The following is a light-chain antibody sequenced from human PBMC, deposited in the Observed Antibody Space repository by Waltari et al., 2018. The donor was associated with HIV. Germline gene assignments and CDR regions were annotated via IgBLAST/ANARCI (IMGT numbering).Light chain of an antibody. CDR1: SSDVGGYNY. J-gene: IGLJ2*01. Sequence: QSALTQPRSVSGSPGQSVTISCTGTSSDVGGYNYVSWYQQHPGKAPKLMIYVVSKRPSVVPARFACSKSINAASTTIAGLQAEDEADDYCCSYAGSYPEVFGGGTKLTVL. CDR2: VVS. CDR3: CSYAGSYPEV. V-gene: IGLV2-11*01.